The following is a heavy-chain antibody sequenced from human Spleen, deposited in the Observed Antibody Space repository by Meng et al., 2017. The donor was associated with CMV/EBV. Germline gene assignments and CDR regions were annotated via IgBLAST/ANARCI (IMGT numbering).Heavy chain of an antibody. CDR2: ISWNSGNI. CDR3: AKARSLRYYYYGMDV. V-gene: IGHV3-9*01. J-gene: IGHJ6*02. Sequence: SLKISCAVSGFTFDDYAMHWVRQAPGKGLEWVSGISWNSGNIGYADSVKGRFTISRDNAKNSLYLQMNSLRAEDTALYYCAKARSLRYYYYGMDVWGQGTTVTVSS. CDR1: GFTFDDYA.